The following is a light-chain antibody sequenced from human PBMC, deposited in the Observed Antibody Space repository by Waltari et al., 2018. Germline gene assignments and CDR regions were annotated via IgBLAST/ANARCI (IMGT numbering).Light chain of an antibody. CDR1: QDITTF. CDR3: QHFDSLPLT. CDR2: DSS. J-gene: IGKJ4*01. Sequence: DIQVTQSPSSLSASVGDRVTITCLATQDITTFLNWYQQRPGEAPKLVIFDSSNLQAGVPSRFSGSGSGTHFTLTISNLQPEDFATYYCQHFDSLPLTFGGGTKVDIK. V-gene: IGKV1-33*01.